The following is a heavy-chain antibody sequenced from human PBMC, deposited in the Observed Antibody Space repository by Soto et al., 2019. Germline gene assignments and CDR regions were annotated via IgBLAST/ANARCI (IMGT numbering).Heavy chain of an antibody. D-gene: IGHD2-2*01. CDR3: ASDSSLRCSSTSCYEDYYYGMDV. V-gene: IGHV5-10-1*01. CDR1: GYSFTSYW. CDR2: IDPSDSYT. Sequence: GESLKIACKGSGYSFTSYWISCFLQMPVKVLEWMGRIDPSDSYTNYSPSFQGHVTISADKSISTAYLQWSSLKASDTAMYYCASDSSLRCSSTSCYEDYYYGMDVWGQGTTVTVSS. J-gene: IGHJ6*02.